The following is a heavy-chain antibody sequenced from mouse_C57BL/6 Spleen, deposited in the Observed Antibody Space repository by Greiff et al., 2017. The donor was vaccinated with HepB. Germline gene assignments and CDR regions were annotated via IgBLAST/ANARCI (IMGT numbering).Heavy chain of an antibody. V-gene: IGHV1-53*01. D-gene: IGHD2-5*01. CDR1: GYTFTSYW. Sequence: QVQLQQPGTELVKPGASVKLSCKASGYTFTSYWMHWVKQRPGQGLEWIGNINPSNGGPNYNEKFKSKATLTVDKSSSTAYMQLSSLTSEDSAVYYWAREYSNYGYFDVWGTGTTVTVSS. J-gene: IGHJ1*03. CDR3: AREYSNYGYFDV. CDR2: INPSNGGP.